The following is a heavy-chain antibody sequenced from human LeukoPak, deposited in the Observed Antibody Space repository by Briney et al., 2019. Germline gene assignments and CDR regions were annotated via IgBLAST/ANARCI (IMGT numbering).Heavy chain of an antibody. D-gene: IGHD6-19*01. J-gene: IGHJ4*02. CDR3: AREYTSAYYAPWD. V-gene: IGHV1-69*05. CDR2: IIPIFGTA. CDR1: GGTFSSYA. Sequence: SVKVSCKASGGTFSSYAISWVRQAPGQGLEWMGRIIPIFGTANYAQKFQGRVTITTDESTSTAYMELSSLRSEDTAVYYCAREYTSAYYAPWDWGQGTLVTVSS.